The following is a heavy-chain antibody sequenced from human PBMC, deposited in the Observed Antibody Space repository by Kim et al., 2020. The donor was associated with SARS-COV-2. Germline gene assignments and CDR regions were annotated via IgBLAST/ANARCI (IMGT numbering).Heavy chain of an antibody. D-gene: IGHD4-17*01. CDR3: AKEIRAYGDYGKVDY. V-gene: IGHV3-23*01. J-gene: IGHJ4*02. Sequence: DSGKGRFTISRDNSKNTLYLKMNSLRAEDTAVYYCAKEIRAYGDYGKVDYWGQGTLVTVSS.